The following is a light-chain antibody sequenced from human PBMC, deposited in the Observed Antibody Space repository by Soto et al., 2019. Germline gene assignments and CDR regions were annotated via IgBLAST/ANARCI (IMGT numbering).Light chain of an antibody. J-gene: IGLJ1*01. CDR2: EVR. CDR1: SSDVGAYNY. V-gene: IGLV2-8*01. CDR3: SSYTNINTRACV. Sequence: QSVLTQPPSASGSPGQSVTISCTGTSSDVGAYNYVSWYQQHPGRAPKLMIYEVRKRPSGVPDRFSGSKSDNTASLTVSGLQAEDEADYYCSSYTNINTRACVFGTGTKLTVL.